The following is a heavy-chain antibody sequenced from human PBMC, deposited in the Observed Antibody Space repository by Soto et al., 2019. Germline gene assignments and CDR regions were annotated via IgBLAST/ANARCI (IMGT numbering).Heavy chain of an antibody. V-gene: IGHV1-69*02. CDR3: ARDTTY. Sequence: QVQLVQSGAEVKKPGSSVKVSCKASGGTFGTYTISWVRQAPGQGLEWMGRIIPYLDITDYAQKFQGRFTIAADKSTTIAYMDFHRLRTQLTALFFCARDTTYWGQGTLVTVSS. CDR2: IIPYLDIT. J-gene: IGHJ4*02. CDR1: GGTFGTYT. D-gene: IGHD5-18*01.